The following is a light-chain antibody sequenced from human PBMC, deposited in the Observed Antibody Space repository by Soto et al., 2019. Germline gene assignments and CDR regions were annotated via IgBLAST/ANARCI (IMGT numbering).Light chain of an antibody. CDR2: AAS. CDR1: QGISSY. CDR3: QQLNSYPLT. J-gene: IGKJ4*01. Sequence: DIQLTQSPSFLSASVGDRATITCRASQGISSYLAWYQRKPGKAPKLLIYAASTLQSGVPSRFSGSGSGTAFTLTISSLQPEDFATYYCQQLNSYPLTFGGGTKVEIK. V-gene: IGKV1-9*01.